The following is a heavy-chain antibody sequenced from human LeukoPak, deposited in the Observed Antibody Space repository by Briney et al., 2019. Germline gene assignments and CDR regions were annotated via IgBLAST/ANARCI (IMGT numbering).Heavy chain of an antibody. CDR3: ARDDYNWFDP. J-gene: IGHJ5*02. D-gene: IGHD2-21*02. V-gene: IGHV4-30-2*01. Sequence: SETLSLTCAVSGGSISSGGYSWSWIRQPPGKGLEWIGYIYHSGSTYYNPSLRSRVTMSVDTSKNQFSLKLSSVTAADTAVYYCARDDYNWFDPWGQGTLVTISS. CDR2: IYHSGST. CDR1: GGSISSGGYS.